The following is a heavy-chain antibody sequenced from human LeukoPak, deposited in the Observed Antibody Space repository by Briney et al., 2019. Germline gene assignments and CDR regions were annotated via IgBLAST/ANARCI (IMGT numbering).Heavy chain of an antibody. CDR2: INHSGST. CDR1: GGSFSGYY. D-gene: IGHD3-9*01. J-gene: IGHJ4*02. CDR3: AREFNYGILTGYSAYFDY. Sequence: SETLSLTCAVYGGSFSGYYWSWIRQPPGKGLEWIGEINHSGSTNYNPSLKSRVTISVDTSKNQFSLKLSSVTAADTAVYYCAREFNYGILTGYSAYFDYWGQGTLVTVSS. V-gene: IGHV4-34*01.